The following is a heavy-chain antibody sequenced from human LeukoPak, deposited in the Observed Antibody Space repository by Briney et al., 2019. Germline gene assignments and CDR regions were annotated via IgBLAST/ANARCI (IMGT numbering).Heavy chain of an antibody. D-gene: IGHD6-19*01. CDR2: IYYSGST. CDR1: GFTFSSSW. J-gene: IGHJ6*03. Sequence: GSLRLSCVGSGFTFSSSWMSWVRQPPGKGLEWIGNIYYSGSTYYNPSLKSRVTISVDTSKNQFSLKLSSVTAADTAVYYCARDRSYSSGFGYYYYYYMDVWGKGTTVTVSS. CDR3: ARDRSYSSGFGYYYYYYMDV. V-gene: IGHV4-4*02.